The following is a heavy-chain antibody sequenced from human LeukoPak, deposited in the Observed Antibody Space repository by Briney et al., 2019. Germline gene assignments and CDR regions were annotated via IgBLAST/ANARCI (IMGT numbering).Heavy chain of an antibody. Sequence: PGGSLRLSCAASGFTFSSYSMNWVRQAPGKGLEWVSSISSSSSYIYYADSVKGRFTISRDNAKNSLYLQMNSLRAEDTAAYYCARGGPYLGIMVRAFDYWGQGTLVTVSS. D-gene: IGHD3-10*01. CDR1: GFTFSSYS. J-gene: IGHJ4*02. V-gene: IGHV3-21*01. CDR2: ISSSSSYI. CDR3: ARGGPYLGIMVRAFDY.